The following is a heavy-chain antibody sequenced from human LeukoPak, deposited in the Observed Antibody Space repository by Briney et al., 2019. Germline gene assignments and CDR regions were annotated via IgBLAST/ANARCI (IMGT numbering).Heavy chain of an antibody. CDR3: VKANY. J-gene: IGHJ4*02. CDR2: ISWNSGTI. CDR1: GFTFDDFA. Sequence: GGSLRLSCAASGFTFDDFAMHWVRQAPGKGLEWVSGISWNSGTIAYADSVKGRFTISRDNAKNSLYLQMDSLRPEDTALYYCVKANYWGQGTLVTVSS. V-gene: IGHV3-9*01.